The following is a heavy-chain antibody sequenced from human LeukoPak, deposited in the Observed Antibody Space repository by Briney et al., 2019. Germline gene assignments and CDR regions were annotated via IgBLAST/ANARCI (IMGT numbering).Heavy chain of an antibody. Sequence: GGSVTLSCAACGVTFSIYGMLGLRPAPGKGREWGAITWYGGSNKSHGDSVKGRFTISRDNSKNTLYLQMSSLRADDTAVYYCARDQSLLYFDYWGQGTLVTVSS. V-gene: IGHV3-33*01. D-gene: IGHD2-15*01. CDR2: TWYGGSNK. J-gene: IGHJ4*02. CDR1: GVTFSIYG. CDR3: ARDQSLLYFDY.